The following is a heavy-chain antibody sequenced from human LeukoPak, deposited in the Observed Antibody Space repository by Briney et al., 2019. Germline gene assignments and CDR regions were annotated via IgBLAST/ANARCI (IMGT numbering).Heavy chain of an antibody. V-gene: IGHV1-3*01. CDR2: INAGNGST. CDR1: GYTFTSYA. Sequence: GASVKVSCKASGYTFTSYAMHWVRQAPGQRLEWMGWINAGNGSTKYSQKFQGRVTITRDTSASTAYMELSSLRSEDTAVYYCARDASSSWYPYYFDYWGQGTLVTVSS. J-gene: IGHJ4*02. D-gene: IGHD6-13*01. CDR3: ARDASSSWYPYYFDY.